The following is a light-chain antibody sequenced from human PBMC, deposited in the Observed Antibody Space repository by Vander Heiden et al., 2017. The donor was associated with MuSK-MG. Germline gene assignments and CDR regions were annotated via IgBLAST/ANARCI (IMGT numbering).Light chain of an antibody. J-gene: IGKJ1*01. CDR2: AAS. CDR3: QQSYSSART. CDR1: QRISTY. V-gene: IGKV1-39*01. Sequence: DIQMTQSPSSLSASVGDRVTITCRASQRISTYLNWYQQKPGKAPQLLIYAASSFQSGVPSRFSGSGSGTDFTLTISSLQPEDFATYYCQQSYSSARTFGQVTKVEVK.